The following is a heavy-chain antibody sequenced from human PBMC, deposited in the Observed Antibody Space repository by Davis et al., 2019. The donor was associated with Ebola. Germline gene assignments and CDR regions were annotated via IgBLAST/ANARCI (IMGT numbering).Heavy chain of an antibody. V-gene: IGHV3-33*03. Sequence: GGSMRLSCEGSGLTFREYGMHWIRQVAGDVLEVVTVIWSDGSQKYYLESGKGRFTISRDNAKNSLYLQMNSLRAEDSTLYYCAKDMTIFGYYGMNVWGQGTTVTVSS. J-gene: IGHJ6*02. CDR2: IWSDGSQK. CDR3: AKDMTIFGYYGMNV. CDR1: GLTFREYG. D-gene: IGHD3-3*01.